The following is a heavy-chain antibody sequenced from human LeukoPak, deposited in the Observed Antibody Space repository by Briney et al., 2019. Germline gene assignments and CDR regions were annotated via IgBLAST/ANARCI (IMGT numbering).Heavy chain of an antibody. CDR3: ARDPGTGTGWFDP. J-gene: IGHJ5*02. Sequence: PGGSLRLSCAASGFTVSGNYMSWVRQAPGKGLEWVSLIYSGGSTYYADSVKGRFTISRDNSKNTLYLQMNNLRAEDTAVYYCARDPGTGTGWFDPWGQGTLVSVSS. V-gene: IGHV3-53*01. CDR2: IYSGGST. D-gene: IGHD1-7*01. CDR1: GFTVSGNY.